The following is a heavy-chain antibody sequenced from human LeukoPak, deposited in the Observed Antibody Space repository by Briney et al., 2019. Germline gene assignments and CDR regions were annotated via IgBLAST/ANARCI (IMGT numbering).Heavy chain of an antibody. CDR1: GASISSYY. J-gene: IGHJ4*02. D-gene: IGHD3-22*01. CDR3: ARGGTMIVVARPNYFFDY. CDR2: IEYSGST. Sequence: SETLSLTCTVSGASISSYYWNWIRQPPGKGLEWIGYIEYSGSTNYNPSLKSRVTIPIDTSKNQFSLKLSSVTAADTAVYYCARGGTMIVVARPNYFFDYWGQGILATVSS. V-gene: IGHV4-59*01.